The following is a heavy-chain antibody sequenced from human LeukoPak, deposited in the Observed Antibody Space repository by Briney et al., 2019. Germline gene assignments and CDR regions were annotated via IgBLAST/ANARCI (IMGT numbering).Heavy chain of an antibody. D-gene: IGHD3-3*01. V-gene: IGHV3-33*01. Sequence: PGRSLRLSCVASGFTFSSYGMHWVRQAPGKGLEWVAVIWYDGSNKYYADSVEGRFTTSRDNSKNTLYLQMNSLRAEDTAVYYCARGYDYDFWSGPRVYYFDYWGQGTLVTVSS. CDR3: ARGYDYDFWSGPRVYYFDY. J-gene: IGHJ4*02. CDR2: IWYDGSNK. CDR1: GFTFSSYG.